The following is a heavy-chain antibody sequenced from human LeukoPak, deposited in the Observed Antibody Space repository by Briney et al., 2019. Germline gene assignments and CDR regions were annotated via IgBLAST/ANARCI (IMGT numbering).Heavy chain of an antibody. Sequence: PGGSLRLSCAASGFTFSSYAMSWVRQAPGKGLEWVSAIGGSADYTHYADSVRGRFTISRDNSKNTLYLQMNGLRAEDTAVYYCAKSRTVTTGCFDYWGQGTLVTVSS. CDR1: GFTFSSYA. V-gene: IGHV3-23*01. CDR3: AKSRTVTTGCFDY. CDR2: IGGSADYT. D-gene: IGHD4-17*01. J-gene: IGHJ4*02.